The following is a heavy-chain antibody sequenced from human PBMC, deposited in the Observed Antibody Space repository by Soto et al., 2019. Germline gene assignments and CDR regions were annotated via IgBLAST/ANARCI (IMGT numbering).Heavy chain of an antibody. CDR2: INHSGST. V-gene: IGHV4-34*01. CDR1: GGSFSCYY. CDR3: ATQEVGGSYVYTFDP. J-gene: IGHJ5*02. D-gene: IGHD1-26*01. Sequence: SETLSLTCAVYGGSFSCYYWSWIRQPPGKGLEWIGEINHSGSTNYNPSLKSRVTISVDTSKNQFSLKLSSVTAADTAVYYCATQEVGGSYVYTFDPWGQGTLVTVSS.